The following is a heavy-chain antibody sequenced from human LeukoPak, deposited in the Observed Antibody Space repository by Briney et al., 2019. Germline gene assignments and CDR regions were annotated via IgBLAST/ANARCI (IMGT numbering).Heavy chain of an antibody. D-gene: IGHD3-3*02. Sequence: GRSLRLSCAASGFTFDDYAMHWVRQAPGKGLEWVSVIYSGGSTYYADSVKGRFTISRDNSKNTLYLQMNSLRAEDTAVYYCARVLESDYWGQGTLVTVSS. CDR3: ARVLESDY. CDR1: GFTFDDYA. CDR2: IYSGGST. J-gene: IGHJ4*02. V-gene: IGHV3-53*01.